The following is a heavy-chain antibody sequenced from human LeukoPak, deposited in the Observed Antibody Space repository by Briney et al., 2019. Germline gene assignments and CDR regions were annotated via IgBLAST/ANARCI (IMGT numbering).Heavy chain of an antibody. V-gene: IGHV4-39*01. CDR1: GGSITSDNYF. Sequence: PSETLSLTCLVSGGSITSDNYFWGWIRQPPEKGLEWIGGFYHSGTIFYSPSLGSRVAISIDTSKNQSSLRLLSVTAADTAVFYCARQGVVPNKAGWYFDLWGRGTLVTVSS. CDR3: ARQGVVPNKAGWYFDL. CDR2: FYHSGTI. J-gene: IGHJ2*01. D-gene: IGHD3-10*01.